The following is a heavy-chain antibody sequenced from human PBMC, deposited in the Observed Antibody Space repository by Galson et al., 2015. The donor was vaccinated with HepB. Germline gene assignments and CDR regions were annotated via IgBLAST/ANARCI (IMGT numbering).Heavy chain of an antibody. Sequence: SLRLSCAASEFILSMYWMNWVRQAPGKGLEWVANIQEDGSEKNYVDSVKGRFTISRDNAKNSLYLQMNSLRAEDTAIYYCARGSEDNYGSFDYWGQGTLVTVSS. CDR3: ARGSEDNYGSFDY. J-gene: IGHJ4*02. D-gene: IGHD3-10*01. CDR1: EFILSMYW. CDR2: IQEDGSEK. V-gene: IGHV3-7*05.